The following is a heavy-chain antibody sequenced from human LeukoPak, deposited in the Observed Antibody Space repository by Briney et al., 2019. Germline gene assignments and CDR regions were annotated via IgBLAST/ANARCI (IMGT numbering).Heavy chain of an antibody. J-gene: IGHJ4*02. Sequence: SETLSLTCTVSGGSISSGGYYWSWTRQHPGKGLEWIGYIYYSGSTYYNPSLKSRVTISVDTSKNQFSLKLSSVTAADTAVYYCARGGYSYGYTGHFDYWGQGTLVTVSS. CDR2: IYYSGST. V-gene: IGHV4-31*03. CDR1: GGSISSGGYY. CDR3: ARGGYSYGYTGHFDY. D-gene: IGHD5-18*01.